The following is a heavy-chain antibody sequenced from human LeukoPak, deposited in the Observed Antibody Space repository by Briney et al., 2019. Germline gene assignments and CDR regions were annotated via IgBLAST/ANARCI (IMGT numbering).Heavy chain of an antibody. J-gene: IGHJ4*02. V-gene: IGHV1-58*02. CDR3: AAGGIAVVSADY. CDR2: IVVGSGNT. D-gene: IGHD3-22*01. CDR1: GFTFTSSA. Sequence: TSVKVSCKASGFTFTSSAMQWVRQARGQRLEWIGWIVVGSGNTNYAQKFQERVTITRDMSTSTAYMELSSLRSEDTAVYYCAAGGIAVVSADYWGQGTLVTVSS.